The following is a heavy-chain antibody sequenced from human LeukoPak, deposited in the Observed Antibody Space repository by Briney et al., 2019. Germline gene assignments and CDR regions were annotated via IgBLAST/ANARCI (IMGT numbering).Heavy chain of an antibody. D-gene: IGHD1-1*01. Sequence: ASVKVSCKASGYTFTGYYMHWVRQAPGQGLEWMGWINPNSGGTNYAQKFQGRVTMTRDTSISTAYMELSRLRPDDTAVYYCARDVDTGSLFDYWGQGTLVTVSS. V-gene: IGHV1-2*02. CDR1: GYTFTGYY. CDR3: ARDVDTGSLFDY. J-gene: IGHJ4*02. CDR2: INPNSGGT.